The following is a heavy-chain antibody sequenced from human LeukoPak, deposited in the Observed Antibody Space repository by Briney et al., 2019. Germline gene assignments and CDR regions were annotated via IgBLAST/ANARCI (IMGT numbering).Heavy chain of an antibody. D-gene: IGHD3-10*01. V-gene: IGHV3-30*02. J-gene: IGHJ4*02. Sequence: PGGSLRLSCAASGFTFSSYGMHWVRQAPGKGLEWVAFIRYDGRNKYYADSVKGRFTISRDNSKNTLYLQMISLRDEDTAVYHCAKDLYYSGSGSYYGVHDYWGQGTLVTVSS. CDR3: AKDLYYSGSGSYYGVHDY. CDR1: GFTFSSYG. CDR2: IRYDGRNK.